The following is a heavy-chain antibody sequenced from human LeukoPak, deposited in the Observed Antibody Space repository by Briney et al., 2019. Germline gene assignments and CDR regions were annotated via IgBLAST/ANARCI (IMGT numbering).Heavy chain of an antibody. Sequence: SETLSLTCTVSGGSISSGSYYWSWIRQPAGKGLEWIGRIYTSGSTNYNPSLKSRVTISVDTSKNQFSLKLSSVTAADTAVYYCARPARRYYDSSGYYGAYWYFDLWGRGTLVTVSS. CDR2: IYTSGST. CDR1: GGSISSGSYY. D-gene: IGHD3-22*01. CDR3: ARPARRYYDSSGYYGAYWYFDL. V-gene: IGHV4-61*02. J-gene: IGHJ2*01.